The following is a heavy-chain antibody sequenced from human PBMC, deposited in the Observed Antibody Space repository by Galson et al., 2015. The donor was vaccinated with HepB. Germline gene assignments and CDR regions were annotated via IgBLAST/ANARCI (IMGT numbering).Heavy chain of an antibody. CDR1: GYTLTELS. CDR3: ATSMRGRTTVTFSGMDV. J-gene: IGHJ6*02. CDR2: FDPEDGET. V-gene: IGHV1-24*01. Sequence: SVKVSCKVSGYTLTELSMHWVRQAPGKGLEWMGGFDPEDGETIYAQKFQGRVTMTEDTSTDTAYMELSSLRSEDAAVYYCATSMRGRTTVTFSGMDVWGQGTTVTVSS. D-gene: IGHD4-17*01.